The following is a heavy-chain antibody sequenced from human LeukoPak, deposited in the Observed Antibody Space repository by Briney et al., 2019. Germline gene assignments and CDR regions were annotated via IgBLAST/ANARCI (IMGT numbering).Heavy chain of an antibody. V-gene: IGHV3-23*01. CDR1: GFTFSSYA. D-gene: IGHD5-24*01. Sequence: GGSLRLSCAASGFTFSSYAMSWVRQAPGKGLEWVSAISGSGGSTYYADSVKGRFTISRDNAKNSLFLQMNSLRAEDTAVYYCARGDGYDFFDYWGQGTLVTVSS. J-gene: IGHJ4*01. CDR2: ISGSGGST. CDR3: ARGDGYDFFDY.